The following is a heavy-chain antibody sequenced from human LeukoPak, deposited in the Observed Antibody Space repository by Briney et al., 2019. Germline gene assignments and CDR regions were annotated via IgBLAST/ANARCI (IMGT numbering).Heavy chain of an antibody. CDR3: ARRLDY. J-gene: IGHJ4*02. CDR1: GFTFSTYA. Sequence: GGSLRLSCAASGFTFSTYALSWVRQAPGKGLEWVSYISSSSGTIYYADSVKGRFTISRDNAKNSLYLQMNNLRAEDTAVYYCARRLDYWGREPWSPSPQ. CDR2: ISSSSGTI. D-gene: IGHD6-25*01. V-gene: IGHV3-48*04.